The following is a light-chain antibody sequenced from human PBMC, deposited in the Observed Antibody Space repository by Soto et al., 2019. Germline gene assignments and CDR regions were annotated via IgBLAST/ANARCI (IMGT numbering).Light chain of an antibody. Sequence: DIQMTRSPSTLSASVGDRVTITCRASQSISSYLAWYQQKPGKAPKLLIYEASNLESGVPSRFSGSGSGTEFTLTISSLQPDDFATYYCQQSNNYPWTFGQGTKVDIK. CDR1: QSISSY. J-gene: IGKJ1*01. V-gene: IGKV1-5*03. CDR3: QQSNNYPWT. CDR2: EAS.